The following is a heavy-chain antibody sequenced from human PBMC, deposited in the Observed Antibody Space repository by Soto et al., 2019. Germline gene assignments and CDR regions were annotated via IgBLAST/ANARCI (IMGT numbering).Heavy chain of an antibody. D-gene: IGHD3-3*02. Sequence: PSETLSLTCTVCGSSINSSGYYWGWIRQPPGKGLEWIGSMFYGVSTYYNPSLKSRVTVSVDTSKNQFSLNLRSVTAADTAVYYCARLPSRHLVDYWGQGTLVTVSS. V-gene: IGHV4-39*01. CDR2: MFYGVST. CDR1: GSSINSSGYY. J-gene: IGHJ4*02. CDR3: ARLPSRHLVDY.